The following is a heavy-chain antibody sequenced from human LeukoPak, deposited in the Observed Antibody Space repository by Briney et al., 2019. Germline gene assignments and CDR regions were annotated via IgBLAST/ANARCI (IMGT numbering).Heavy chain of an antibody. Sequence: PSETLSLTCAVSGGSISSSNWWSWVRPPPGKGLEWIGEIYHSGSTNYNPSLKSRVTIPVDKSKNQFSLKLSSVTAADTAVYYCAREGGSYYDSSGYYDYWGQGTLVTVSS. V-gene: IGHV4-4*02. CDR1: GGSISSSNW. D-gene: IGHD3-22*01. J-gene: IGHJ4*02. CDR3: AREGGSYYDSSGYYDY. CDR2: IYHSGST.